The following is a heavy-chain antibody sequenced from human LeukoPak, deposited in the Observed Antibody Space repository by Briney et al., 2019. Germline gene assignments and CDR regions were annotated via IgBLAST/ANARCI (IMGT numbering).Heavy chain of an antibody. Sequence: GGSLRLSCAASGFTFSSYDMHWVRQATGKGLEWVSAIVTTGDTYYPGSVKGRFTISRENAKNSLYLQMNSLRAGDTAVYYCARGPLGYCSGGSCYFPYYSDYWGQGTLVTVSS. CDR1: GFTFSSYD. D-gene: IGHD2-15*01. V-gene: IGHV3-13*04. J-gene: IGHJ4*02. CDR2: IVTTGDT. CDR3: ARGPLGYCSGGSCYFPYYSDY.